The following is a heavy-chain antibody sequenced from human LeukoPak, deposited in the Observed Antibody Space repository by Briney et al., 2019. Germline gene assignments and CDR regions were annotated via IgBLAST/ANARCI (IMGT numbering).Heavy chain of an antibody. D-gene: IGHD4-17*01. V-gene: IGHV3-73*01. J-gene: IGHJ4*02. Sequence: GGSLRLSCAASGFTFSGSAMHWVRQASGKGLEWVGRIKSKANNYATAYAASVKGRFTIPRDDSENTAFLQMNSLKTEDTAVYYCTRRGDGDYGDYWGQGTLVTVSS. CDR2: IKSKANNYAT. CDR3: TRRGDGDYGDY. CDR1: GFTFSGSA.